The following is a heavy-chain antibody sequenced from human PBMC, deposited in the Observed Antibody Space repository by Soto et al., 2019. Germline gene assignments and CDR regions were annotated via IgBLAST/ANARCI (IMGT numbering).Heavy chain of an antibody. D-gene: IGHD3-22*01. V-gene: IGHV4-31*03. CDR2: IYYSGST. J-gene: IGHJ6*02. CDR1: GGSISSGGYY. CDR3: ARDLDYYDSSGHYGMDV. Sequence: SETLSLTCTVSGGSISSGGYYWSWIRQHPGKGLEWIGYIYYSGSTYYNPSLKSRVTISVDTSKNQFSLKLSSVTAVDTAVYYCARDLDYYDSSGHYGMDVWGQGTTVTVSS.